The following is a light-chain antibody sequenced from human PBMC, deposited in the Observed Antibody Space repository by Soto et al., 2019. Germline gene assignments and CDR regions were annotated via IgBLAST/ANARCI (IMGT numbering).Light chain of an antibody. CDR2: AAS. CDR3: QQQGT. V-gene: IGKV3-20*01. CDR1: EFLSSSY. J-gene: IGKJ2*01. Sequence: EIVLTQSPGTLSLSPGERATLSCSASEFLSSSYLVWYQQKPGRAPRLLLYAASRRATGIPDRFSGSGSETEYTLTINTLGPEDFAVYYCQQQGTFGQGTKLEIK.